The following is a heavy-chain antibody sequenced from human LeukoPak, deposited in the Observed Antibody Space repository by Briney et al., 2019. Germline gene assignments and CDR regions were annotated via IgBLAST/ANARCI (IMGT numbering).Heavy chain of an antibody. Sequence: PGGSLRLSCAASVFTFSDYYMSWVRQAPGKGLEWVSYITSSSYTNYADSVKDRFTISRDNATNSLYLQMNSLRAEDTAIYYCARLVVVAATPGYFDYWGQGTLVTVSS. J-gene: IGHJ4*02. CDR2: ITSSSYT. D-gene: IGHD2-15*01. CDR3: ARLVVVAATPGYFDY. V-gene: IGHV3-11*06. CDR1: VFTFSDYY.